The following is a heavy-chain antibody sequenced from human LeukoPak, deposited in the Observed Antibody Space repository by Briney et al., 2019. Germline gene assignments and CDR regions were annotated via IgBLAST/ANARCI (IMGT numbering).Heavy chain of an antibody. V-gene: IGHV3-20*04. Sequence: PGGSLRLSCAASGFTFDDYGMSWVRQAPGKGLEWVSGINWNGGSTGYADSVKGRFTISRDNSKNTLYLQMNSLRAEDTAVYYCARDHSSSWYWTFDYWGQGTLVTVSS. CDR2: INWNGGST. CDR3: ARDHSSSWYWTFDY. D-gene: IGHD6-13*01. CDR1: GFTFDDYG. J-gene: IGHJ4*02.